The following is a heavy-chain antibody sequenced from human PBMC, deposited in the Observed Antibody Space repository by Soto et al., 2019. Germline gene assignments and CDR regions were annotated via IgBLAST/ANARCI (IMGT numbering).Heavy chain of an antibody. CDR2: IYYSGST. CDR1: GGSISSYY. Sequence: SETLSLTGTVSGGSISSYYWSWIRQPPGKGLEWIGYIYYSGSTNYNPSLKSRVTISVDTSKNQFSLKLSSVTAADTAVYYCARRIAARPVRAFDIWGQGTMVTVSS. V-gene: IGHV4-59*01. D-gene: IGHD6-6*01. CDR3: ARRIAARPVRAFDI. J-gene: IGHJ3*02.